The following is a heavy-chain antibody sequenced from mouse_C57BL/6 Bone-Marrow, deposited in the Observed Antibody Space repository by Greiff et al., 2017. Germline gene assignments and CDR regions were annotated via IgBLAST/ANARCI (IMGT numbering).Heavy chain of an antibody. Sequence: EVKVEESGAELVRPGASVKLSCTASGFNIKDDYMHWVKQRPEQGLEWIGWIDPENGDTEYASKFQGKATITADTSSNTAYLQLSSLTSEDTAVYYCTHYGSSPAWFAYWGQGTLVTVSA. D-gene: IGHD1-1*01. V-gene: IGHV14-4*01. CDR2: IDPENGDT. J-gene: IGHJ3*01. CDR3: THYGSSPAWFAY. CDR1: GFNIKDDY.